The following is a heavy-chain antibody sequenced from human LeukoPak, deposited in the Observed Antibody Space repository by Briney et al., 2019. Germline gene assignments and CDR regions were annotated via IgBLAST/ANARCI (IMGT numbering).Heavy chain of an antibody. J-gene: IGHJ5*02. CDR3: AKDLPVGYCSGGSCYAGPEFDP. CDR2: IRYDGSNK. Sequence: GGSLRLSCAPSGFTLSRYGMHSVRQAPGKRLEWVAFIRYDGSNKYYADSVKGRFTISRDNSKNTLYLQMNSLGAEDTAVYYCAKDLPVGYCSGGSCYAGPEFDPWGQGTLVTVSS. V-gene: IGHV3-30*02. D-gene: IGHD2-15*01. CDR1: GFTLSRYG.